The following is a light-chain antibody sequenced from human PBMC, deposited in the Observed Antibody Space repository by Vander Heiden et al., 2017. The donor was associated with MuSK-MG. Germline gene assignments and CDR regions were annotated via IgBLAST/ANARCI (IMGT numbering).Light chain of an antibody. CDR2: GAS. V-gene: IGKV3-15*01. CDR3: QKYNNWPS. CDR1: QSVSSN. Sequence: DIVMTHSPPPLSVSPGERATLSCSASQSVSSNLAWYQQKLGQAPRLLDYGASTRATGIPARFGSGGSGTEFTLTITSLQSEDFAVYYCQKYNNWPSFGPGTKVDIK. J-gene: IGKJ3*01.